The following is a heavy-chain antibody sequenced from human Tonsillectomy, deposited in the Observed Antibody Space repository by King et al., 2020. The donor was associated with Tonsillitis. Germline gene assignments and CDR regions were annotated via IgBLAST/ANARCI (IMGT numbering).Heavy chain of an antibody. J-gene: IGHJ5*01. CDR2: ISRSSNYV. CDR3: AKSRAQGDFFDS. V-gene: IGHV3-21*01. Sequence: VQLVESGGGLVQPGGSLRLSCAASGFTFSSYSMNWVRQAPGKGLEWVSSISRSSNYVYYADSVRGRFTISRDNATNSLFLQVNSLRVEDTAVYSCAKSRAQGDFFDSWGQGTLVTVSS. D-gene: IGHD3-16*01. CDR1: GFTFSSYS.